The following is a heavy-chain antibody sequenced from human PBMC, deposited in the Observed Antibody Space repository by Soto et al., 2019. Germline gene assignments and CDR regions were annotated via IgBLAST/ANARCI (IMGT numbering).Heavy chain of an antibody. V-gene: IGHV3-33*01. CDR2: IWYDGGKK. J-gene: IGHJ6*02. D-gene: IGHD2-15*01. CDR3: ARIDCTGGSCRPYAYYGLDV. CDR1: GFTFNTYG. Sequence: QGQLVESGGGVVQPGRALRLACAASGFTFNTYGMHWVRQAPVQGLELGAVIWYDGGKKYYADSAKGRFTVSRDNSRNTLYLQMNSLRVEDTAVYCCARIDCTGGSCRPYAYYGLDVWGQGTTVTVS.